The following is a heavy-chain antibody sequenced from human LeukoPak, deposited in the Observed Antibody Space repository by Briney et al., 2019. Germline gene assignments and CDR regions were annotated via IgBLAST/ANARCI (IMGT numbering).Heavy chain of an antibody. V-gene: IGHV4-39*07. CDR2: IYYSGST. J-gene: IGHJ5*02. Sequence: TPSETLSLTCTVSGGSIRSSTYYWGWIRQPPGKGLEWIGSIYYSGSTYYNPSLKSRVTISVDTSKNQFSLKLSSVTAADTAVYYCARYYGSGSYYWFDPWGQGTLVTVSS. D-gene: IGHD3-10*01. CDR3: ARYYGSGSYYWFDP. CDR1: GGSIRSSTYY.